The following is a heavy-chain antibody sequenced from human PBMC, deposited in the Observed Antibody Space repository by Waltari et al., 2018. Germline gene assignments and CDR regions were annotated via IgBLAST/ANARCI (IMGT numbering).Heavy chain of an antibody. V-gene: IGHV3-30-3*01. CDR1: GFTFRRSA. CDR2: RSYDGSNK. D-gene: IGHD2-21*02. Sequence: QVQLVESGGGVVQPGRSLRLSCSASGFTFRRSAMHWVRQAPGKGLEWGAVRSYDGSNKYYADSVKGRFTISRDNSKNTLYLQMNSLRAEDTAVYYCARDALVVVTYNWFDPWGQGTLVTVSS. CDR3: ARDALVVVTYNWFDP. J-gene: IGHJ5*02.